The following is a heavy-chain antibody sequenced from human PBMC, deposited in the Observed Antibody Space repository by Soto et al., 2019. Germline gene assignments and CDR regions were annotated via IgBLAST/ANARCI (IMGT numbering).Heavy chain of an antibody. D-gene: IGHD4-17*01. J-gene: IGHJ3*02. CDR3: AKVLGYYGDYFSGSLTTDAFDI. Sequence: HPGGSLRLSCAASGFTFSSYAMSWVRQAPGKGLEWVSAISGSGGSTYYADSVKGRFTISRDNSKNTLYLQMNSLRAEDTAVYYCAKVLGYYGDYFSGSLTTDAFDIWGQGTMVTVSS. V-gene: IGHV3-23*01. CDR1: GFTFSSYA. CDR2: ISGSGGST.